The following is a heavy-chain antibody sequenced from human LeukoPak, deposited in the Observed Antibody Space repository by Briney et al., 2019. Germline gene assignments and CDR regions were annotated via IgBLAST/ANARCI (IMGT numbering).Heavy chain of an antibody. D-gene: IGHD2-2*02. Sequence: ASVKVSCKASGYTFTSYYMHWVRQAPGHGLEWMGIINPSGGSTSYAQKFQGRVTFTRDTSISTAYMELSSLRSEDTAVYFCARATVVAGYCTTTRCYKPFDIWGQGTMVTVSS. CDR2: INPSGGST. CDR3: ARATVVAGYCTTTRCYKPFDI. J-gene: IGHJ3*02. CDR1: GYTFTSYY. V-gene: IGHV1-46*01.